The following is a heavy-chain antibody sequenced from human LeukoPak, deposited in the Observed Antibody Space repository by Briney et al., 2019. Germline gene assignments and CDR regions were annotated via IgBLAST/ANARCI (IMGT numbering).Heavy chain of an antibody. V-gene: IGHV3-23*01. CDR3: ARVLVANDY. J-gene: IGHJ4*02. D-gene: IGHD2-8*02. Sequence: PGGSLRLSCAASGFTFISYAMSWVRQAPGRGLEWVSAISGSGGSTYYADSVKGRFTISRDNSKNTLYLQMNSLRAEDTAVYYCARVLVANDYWGQGTLVTVSS. CDR1: GFTFISYA. CDR2: ISGSGGST.